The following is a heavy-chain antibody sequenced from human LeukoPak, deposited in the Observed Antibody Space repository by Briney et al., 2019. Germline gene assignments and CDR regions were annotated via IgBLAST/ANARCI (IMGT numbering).Heavy chain of an antibody. CDR3: ARPLYDTSGYYAY. CDR1: GFTFSSYA. V-gene: IGHV3-74*01. CDR2: IKGDGSST. D-gene: IGHD3-22*01. Sequence: GGSLRLSCAASGFTFSSYAMSWVRQAPGKGLVWVSRIKGDGSSTSYAESVKGRFTITRDNAESTLYLQMNSLRAEDTAVYYCARPLYDTSGYYAYWGQGTLVTVSS. J-gene: IGHJ4*02.